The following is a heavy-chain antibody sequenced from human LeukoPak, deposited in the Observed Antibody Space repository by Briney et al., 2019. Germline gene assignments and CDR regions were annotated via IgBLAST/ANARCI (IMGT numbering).Heavy chain of an antibody. CDR3: ARRIAAAGRYYFDS. D-gene: IGHD6-13*01. CDR1: GYTFTSYW. J-gene: IGHJ4*02. Sequence: GESLNISCKGSGYTFTSYWIGWVRQMPGKGLEWMGIIYPGDSDTRYSPSFQGQVTISADKSISTAYLQWSSLKASDTAMYFCARRIAAAGRYYFDSWGQGTLVTVSS. V-gene: IGHV5-51*01. CDR2: IYPGDSDT.